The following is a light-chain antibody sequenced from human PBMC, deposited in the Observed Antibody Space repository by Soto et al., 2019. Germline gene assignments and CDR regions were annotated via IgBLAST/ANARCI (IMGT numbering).Light chain of an antibody. Sequence: EIVLTQSPATLSLSPGERATLSCRASQSVSSYLAWYQQKPGQAPRLLIYDASNRATGIPARFSGSGSGTDFTLPISSLEPEDFAVYYCQQRSNWPVGVTFGGGTKVEIK. CDR2: DAS. V-gene: IGKV3-11*01. J-gene: IGKJ4*01. CDR1: QSVSSY. CDR3: QQRSNWPVGVT.